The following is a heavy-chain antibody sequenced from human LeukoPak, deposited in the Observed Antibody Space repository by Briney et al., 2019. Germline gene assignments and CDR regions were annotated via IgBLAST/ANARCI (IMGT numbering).Heavy chain of an antibody. CDR1: GFTFSSYE. Sequence: GGSLRLSCAASGFTFSSYEMNWVRQAPGKGLEWVSYISSSGSTIYYADSVKGRFTISRDNSANTLYLQMNTLRAEDTAVYYCARGSYLYFDYWGQGTLVTVSS. CDR2: ISSSGSTI. J-gene: IGHJ4*02. CDR3: ARGSYLYFDY. V-gene: IGHV3-48*03. D-gene: IGHD3-10*01.